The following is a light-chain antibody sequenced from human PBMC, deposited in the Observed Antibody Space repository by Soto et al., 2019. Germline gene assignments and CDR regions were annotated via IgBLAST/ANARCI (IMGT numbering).Light chain of an antibody. J-gene: IGKJ1*01. Sequence: EIVLTQSPGTLSLSPGGRATLSCRASQSVSNSFLAWYQQKPGQAPRLLIYGASNRATGIPDRFSGSGSGTDFTLTISRLEPEDFAVYYCQQYVTSPWAFGQGTKVEIE. CDR2: GAS. CDR3: QQYVTSPWA. CDR1: QSVSNSF. V-gene: IGKV3-20*01.